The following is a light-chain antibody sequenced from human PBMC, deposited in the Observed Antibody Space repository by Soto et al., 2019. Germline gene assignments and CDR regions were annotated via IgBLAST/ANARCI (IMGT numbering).Light chain of an antibody. J-gene: IGLJ1*01. CDR1: SGTVSNH. CDR2: END. Sequence: NFMLTQPHSVSESPGKTVTISCSDSSGTVSNHVQWYQQRPGNAPTTVIYENDQRPSGVPDRFSGSGSIDSSSKFAFLTLPRLQTEGEGDYYCQSWGDTGYGFGTGTKLTVL. V-gene: IGLV6-57*02. CDR3: QSWGDTGYG.